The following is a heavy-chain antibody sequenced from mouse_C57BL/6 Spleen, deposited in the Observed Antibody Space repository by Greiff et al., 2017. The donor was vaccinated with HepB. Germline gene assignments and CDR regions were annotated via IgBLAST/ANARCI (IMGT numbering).Heavy chain of an antibody. J-gene: IGHJ2*01. D-gene: IGHD1-1*01. V-gene: IGHV1-15*01. CDR2: IDPETGGT. CDR1: GYTFTDYE. Sequence: QVQLQQSGAELVRPGASVTLSCKASGYTFTDYEMHWVKQTPVHGLEWIGAIDPETGGTAYNQKFKGKAILTADKSSSTAYMELRSLTSEDSAVYYCTRLTAVVATYDYWGQGTTLTVSS. CDR3: TRLTAVVATYDY.